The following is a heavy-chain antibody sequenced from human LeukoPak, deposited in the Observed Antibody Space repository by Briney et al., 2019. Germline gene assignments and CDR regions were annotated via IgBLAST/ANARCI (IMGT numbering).Heavy chain of an antibody. CDR1: GYTFTSYG. J-gene: IGHJ6*03. Sequence: ASVKVSCKASGYTFTSYGISWVRQAPGQGLEWMGWISAYNGNTNYAQKLQGRVTMTTDTSTSTAYMELRSLRSDDAAVYYCARVLQTRLYYYYYMDVWGKGTTVTVSS. V-gene: IGHV1-18*01. CDR2: ISAYNGNT. D-gene: IGHD2-15*01. CDR3: ARVLQTRLYYYYYMDV.